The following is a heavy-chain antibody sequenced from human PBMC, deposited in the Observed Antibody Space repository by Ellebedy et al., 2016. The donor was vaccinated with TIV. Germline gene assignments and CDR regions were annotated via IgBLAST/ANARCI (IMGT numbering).Heavy chain of an antibody. CDR2: IGASEQDV. V-gene: IGHV3-21*01. Sequence: PGGSLRLSCAASGFVFSGFAMNWVRQAPGTGLERVSSIGASEQDVFYTDSVKGRFAISRDNAKTSIYLQMNSLRVEDTAFYYCVRFPRGAPFADYLYYMDVWGEGTTVIVSS. J-gene: IGHJ6*03. D-gene: IGHD3-16*01. CDR1: GFVFSGFA. CDR3: VRFPRGAPFADYLYYMDV.